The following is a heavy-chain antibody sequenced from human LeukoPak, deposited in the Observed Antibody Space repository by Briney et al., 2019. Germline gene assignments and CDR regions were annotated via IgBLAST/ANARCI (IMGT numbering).Heavy chain of an antibody. CDR1: DDSITIYY. J-gene: IGHJ5*02. CDR3: AKEGSRFGEPLSWFDP. V-gene: IGHV4-59*12. Sequence: SPSETLSLTCTVSDDSITIYYWTWIRQPPGKGLEWIGYIDHTGITNYNPSLKSRVTMSVDTSKNQFSLKLSSVTAADTAVYYCAKEGSRFGEPLSWFDPWGQGTLVTVSS. D-gene: IGHD3-10*02. CDR2: IDHTGIT.